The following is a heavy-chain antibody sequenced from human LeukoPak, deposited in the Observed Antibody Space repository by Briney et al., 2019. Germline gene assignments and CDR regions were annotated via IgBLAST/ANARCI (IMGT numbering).Heavy chain of an antibody. Sequence: ASVKVSCKASGFTFTSSAMQWVRQARGQRLEWIGWIVVGSGNTNYAQKFQERVTITRDMSTSTAYMELSSLRSEDTAVYYCAAGRARGYSYGYDYWGQGTLVTVSS. CDR1: GFTFTSSA. J-gene: IGHJ4*02. D-gene: IGHD5-18*01. V-gene: IGHV1-58*02. CDR3: AAGRARGYSYGYDY. CDR2: IVVGSGNT.